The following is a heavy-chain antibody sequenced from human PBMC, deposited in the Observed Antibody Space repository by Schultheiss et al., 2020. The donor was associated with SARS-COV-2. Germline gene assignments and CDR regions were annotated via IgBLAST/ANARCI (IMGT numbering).Heavy chain of an antibody. Sequence: GGSLRLSCAVSGFTFRNYVMSWVRQAPGKGLEWVSTISGSGSSTYYADSVTGRFIISRDFSKNTLYLQMNSLRVDDTAIYYCAKDRRIFAFTSGWALDYWGQGTLVTVSS. J-gene: IGHJ4*02. CDR2: ISGSGSST. D-gene: IGHD6-19*01. CDR3: AKDRRIFAFTSGWALDY. V-gene: IGHV3-23*01. CDR1: GFTFRNYV.